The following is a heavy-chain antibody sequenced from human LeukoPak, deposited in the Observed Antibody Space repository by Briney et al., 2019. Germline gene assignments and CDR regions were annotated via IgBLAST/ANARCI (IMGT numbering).Heavy chain of an antibody. V-gene: IGHV4-61*08. CDR2: IYYSGST. CDR1: GGSISSGGYY. CDR3: ARLKRGFYDGLDY. Sequence: SETLSLTCTVSGGSISSGGYYWSWIRQPPGKGLEWIGYIYYSGSTNYNPSLRSRVTISVDTSKNQFSLKLSSVTAADTAVYYCARLKRGFYDGLDYWGQGTLVTVSS. D-gene: IGHD5/OR15-5a*01. J-gene: IGHJ4*02.